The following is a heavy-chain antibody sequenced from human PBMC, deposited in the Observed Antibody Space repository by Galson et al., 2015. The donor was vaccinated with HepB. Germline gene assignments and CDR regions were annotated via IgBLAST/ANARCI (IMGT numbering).Heavy chain of an antibody. Sequence: PRLSCAASGFTFSDSAMHWVRQASGEGLEWVGHIRNKATNYATTYAASVKGRFTISRDDSKNTAYLQMNSLKTEDTAVYYCTRRYCSGGRCYSDYWGQGTLVTVSS. D-gene: IGHD2-15*01. J-gene: IGHJ4*02. CDR1: GFTFSDSA. V-gene: IGHV3-73*01. CDR2: IRNKATNYAT. CDR3: TRRYCSGGRCYSDY.